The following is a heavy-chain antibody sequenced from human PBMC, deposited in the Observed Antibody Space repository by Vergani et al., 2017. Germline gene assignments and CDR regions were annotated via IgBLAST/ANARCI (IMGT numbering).Heavy chain of an antibody. D-gene: IGHD3-22*01. CDR3: ARRSNYYESSGFWFDP. CDR1: GGSISSYY. J-gene: IGHJ5*02. Sequence: QVQLQESGPGLVKPSETLSLTCTVSGGSISSYYWSWIRQPPGKALEWIGYIYYSGSTYYNPSLKSRVTISVDTSKNQFSLKLSSVTAADTAVYYCARRSNYYESSGFWFDPWGQGTLVTVSS. CDR2: IYYSGST. V-gene: IGHV4-59*08.